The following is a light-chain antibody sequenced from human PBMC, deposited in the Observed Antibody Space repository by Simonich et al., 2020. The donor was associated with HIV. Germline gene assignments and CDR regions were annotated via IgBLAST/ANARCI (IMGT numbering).Light chain of an antibody. CDR2: VAS. Sequence: EIVMTQSPVTLSVSPGERATLSCRASQNVSSNLAWYQQKPGQAPSLLIYVASTRATGIPASFSGSGSGTEFALTISSMQSEDFAVYYCQQYNNWPPLTFGGGTKVEIK. CDR3: QQYNNWPPLT. J-gene: IGKJ4*01. V-gene: IGKV3-15*01. CDR1: QNVSSN.